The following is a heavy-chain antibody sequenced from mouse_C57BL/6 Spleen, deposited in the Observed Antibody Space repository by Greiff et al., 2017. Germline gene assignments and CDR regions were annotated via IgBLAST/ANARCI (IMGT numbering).Heavy chain of an antibody. CDR3: ARAQATSMDY. CDR2: IYPGDGDT. Sequence: VKLMESGPELVKPGASVKISCKASGYAFSSSWMNWVKQRPGKGLEWIGRIYPGDGDTNYNGKFKGKATLTADKSSSTAYMQLSSLTSEDSAVYFCARAQATSMDYWGQGTSVTVSS. D-gene: IGHD3-2*02. CDR1: GYAFSSSW. J-gene: IGHJ4*01. V-gene: IGHV1-82*01.